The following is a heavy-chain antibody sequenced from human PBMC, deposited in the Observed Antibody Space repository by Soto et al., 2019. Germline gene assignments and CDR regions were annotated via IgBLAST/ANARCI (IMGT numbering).Heavy chain of an antibody. D-gene: IGHD5-12*01. V-gene: IGHV4-59*01. CDR1: GGSISSYY. CDR2: IYYSGST. Sequence: SETLSLTCTVSGGSISSYYWSWIRQPPGKGLEWIGYIYYSGSTDYNPSLKSRVTISVDTSKNQFSLKLSSVTAADTAVYYCARWLQIFDYWGQGTLVTVSS. J-gene: IGHJ4*02. CDR3: ARWLQIFDY.